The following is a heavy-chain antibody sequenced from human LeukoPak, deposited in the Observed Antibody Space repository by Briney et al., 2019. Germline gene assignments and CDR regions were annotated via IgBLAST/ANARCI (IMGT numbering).Heavy chain of an antibody. J-gene: IGHJ4*02. Sequence: GASVKVSCKASGYTFTGYYMHWVRQATGQGLEWMGWMNPNSGNTGYAQKFQGRVTITRNTSISTAYMELSSLRSEDTAVYYCARGPYDSSGYCDYWGQGTLVTVSS. V-gene: IGHV1-8*03. CDR2: MNPNSGNT. D-gene: IGHD3-22*01. CDR3: ARGPYDSSGYCDY. CDR1: GYTFTGYY.